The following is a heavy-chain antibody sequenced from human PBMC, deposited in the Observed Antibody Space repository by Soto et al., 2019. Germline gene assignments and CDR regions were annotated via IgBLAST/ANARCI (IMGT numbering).Heavy chain of an antibody. Sequence: EVQLVESGGGLVQTGGSLRLSCAASGFTFSRYWMSWVRQAPGKGLEWVANIKQDGSEKYYVDSVKGRFTISRDNAKNSLYLQMNSLRAEDTAVYYCASPPTTLDDGDDKWFDPWGQGTLVTVSS. CDR3: ASPPTTLDDGDDKWFDP. CDR1: GFTFSRYW. CDR2: IKQDGSEK. J-gene: IGHJ5*02. V-gene: IGHV3-7*01. D-gene: IGHD1-1*01.